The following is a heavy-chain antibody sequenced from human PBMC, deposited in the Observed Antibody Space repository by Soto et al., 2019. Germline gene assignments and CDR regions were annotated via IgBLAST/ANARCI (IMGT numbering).Heavy chain of an antibody. D-gene: IGHD1-26*01. V-gene: IGHV4-34*01. CDR1: GGSFSGYY. J-gene: IGHJ6*02. CDR3: ARGXXGATXAYYYYDMDV. Sequence: TXETLSLTCAVYGGSFSGYYWSWIRQPPGKGLEWIGEINHSGSTNYNPSLKSRVTISVDTSKNQFSLKLSSVTAADTAVYYCARGXXGATXAYYYYDMDVWGQGTTVTAP. CDR2: INHSGST.